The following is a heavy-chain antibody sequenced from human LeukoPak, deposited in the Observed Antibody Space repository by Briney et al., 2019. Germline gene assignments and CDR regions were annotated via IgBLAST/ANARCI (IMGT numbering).Heavy chain of an antibody. CDR2: MNPNSGNT. V-gene: IGHV1-8*01. CDR3: ARGDDSSGYYSNY. Sequence: ASVKVSCKASGCTFTSYDINWVRQATGQGLEWMGWMNPNSGNTGYAQKFQGRVTMTRNTSISTAYMELSSLRSEDTAVYYCARGDDSSGYYSNYWGQGTLVTVSS. D-gene: IGHD3-22*01. J-gene: IGHJ4*02. CDR1: GCTFTSYD.